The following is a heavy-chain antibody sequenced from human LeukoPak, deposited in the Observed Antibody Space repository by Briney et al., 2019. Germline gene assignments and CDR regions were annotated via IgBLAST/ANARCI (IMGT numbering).Heavy chain of an antibody. V-gene: IGHV3-7*01. CDR3: ARVGPINWFDP. J-gene: IGHJ5*02. CDR1: GFTFSSYW. Sequence: GGSLRLSCAASGFTFSSYWMSWVRQAPGKGLEWVANIKQDGSERYYVDSVKGRFTISRDNAKNSLYLQMNSLRAEDTAVYYCARVGPINWFDPWGQGTLVTVSS. CDR2: IKQDGSER.